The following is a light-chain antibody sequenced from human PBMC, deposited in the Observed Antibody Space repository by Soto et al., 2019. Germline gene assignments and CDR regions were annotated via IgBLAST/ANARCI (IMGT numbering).Light chain of an antibody. J-gene: IGKJ1*01. CDR3: QQYFNWWT. CDR2: GAS. Sequence: IVLTQSPATLSVSLGERATLSCRASHNVNTNLAWYQQKPGQAPRLLVYGASTRATDIPARFSGSGSGTEFTLTISSLQSEDFAIYYCQQYFNWWTFGQGTKVDIK. CDR1: HNVNTN. V-gene: IGKV3-15*01.